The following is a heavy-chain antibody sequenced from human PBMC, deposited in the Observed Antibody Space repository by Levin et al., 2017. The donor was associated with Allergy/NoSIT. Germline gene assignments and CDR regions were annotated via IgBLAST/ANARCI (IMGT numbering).Heavy chain of an antibody. Sequence: GSLRLSCTVSGGSIYSHYWNWIRQSPEKGLEWIGYIYNIGSTAYNPSLKSRVAISTDTSKNEFSLKLTSVTAADTALYFCAATYSSTRGRTFDIWGQGTMVAVSS. CDR2: IYNIGST. D-gene: IGHD6-19*01. CDR3: AATYSSTRGRTFDI. CDR1: GGSIYSHY. J-gene: IGHJ3*02. V-gene: IGHV4-59*11.